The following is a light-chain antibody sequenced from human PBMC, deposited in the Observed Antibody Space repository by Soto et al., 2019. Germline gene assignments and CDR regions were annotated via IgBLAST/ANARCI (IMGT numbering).Light chain of an antibody. J-gene: IGLJ1*01. V-gene: IGLV2-14*03. CDR1: SSDVGGYNY. Sequence: QSALTQPASVSWSPGQPITISCTGTSSDVGGYNYVSWYQHHPGKAPKLMIFDVSNRPSGVSNRFSGSKSGNTASLTISGLQPEDEADYYCSSYTTSNTRQIVFGTGTKVTVL. CDR2: DVS. CDR3: SSYTTSNTRQIV.